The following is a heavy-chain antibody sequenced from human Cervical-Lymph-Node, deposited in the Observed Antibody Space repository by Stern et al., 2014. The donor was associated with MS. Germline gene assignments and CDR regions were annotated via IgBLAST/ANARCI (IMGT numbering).Heavy chain of an antibody. CDR2: ISAYNGDT. V-gene: IGHV1-18*01. CDR1: GYTFTSYG. Sequence: VQLVESGAEVKKPGASVKVSCKASGYTFTSYGISWVRQAPGQGLEWMGWISAYNGDTDYAQKLQGRVAMTTNTSTSTASMELRSLRSDDTAVYYCARGLRGSENAFDIWGQGTMVTVSS. D-gene: IGHD2-15*01. J-gene: IGHJ3*02. CDR3: ARGLRGSENAFDI.